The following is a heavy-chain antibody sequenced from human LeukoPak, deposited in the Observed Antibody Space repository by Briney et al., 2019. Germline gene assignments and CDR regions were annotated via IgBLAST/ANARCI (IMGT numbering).Heavy chain of an antibody. J-gene: IGHJ5*02. D-gene: IGHD6-13*01. V-gene: IGHV4-59*08. Sequence: SEPLTLTCTVSGGSLSSYYGRCIPRSPGKGLEGIGYFYYGRSIYYSPSVKNRVTISVDTSKNQLSLRLTSVSGADTSVYYCARQSAAGTNNWFRPWGQGTLVSVS. CDR1: GGSLSSYY. CDR2: FYYGRSI. CDR3: ARQSAAGTNNWFRP.